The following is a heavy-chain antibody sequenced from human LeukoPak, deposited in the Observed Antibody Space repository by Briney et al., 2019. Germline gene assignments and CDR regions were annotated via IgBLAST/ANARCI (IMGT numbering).Heavy chain of an antibody. J-gene: IGHJ4*02. CDR1: GYTFTSYG. V-gene: IGHV1-18*01. Sequence: ASVKVSCKASGYTFTSYGISWVRQAPGQGLEWMGWISAYNGNTNYAQKFQGRVTITTDESTSTAYMELSSLRSEDTAVYYCASDGYSPDGFDYWGQGTLVTVSS. CDR3: ASDGYSPDGFDY. D-gene: IGHD5-18*01. CDR2: ISAYNGNT.